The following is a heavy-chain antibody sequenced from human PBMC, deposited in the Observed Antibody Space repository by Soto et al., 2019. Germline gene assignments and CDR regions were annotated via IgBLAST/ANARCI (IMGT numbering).Heavy chain of an antibody. CDR1: GGTFSSYA. J-gene: IGHJ6*02. Sequence: QVQLVQSGTEVKKPGSSVMISSKASGGTFSSYAISWVRQAPGQGLEWMGGIIPIFGTADYAQKFQGRVTITADDFTSTAYMVLSSLRSEDTAVYYCARHLGGNHYYYGMDVWGQGTTVTVSS. CDR3: ARHLGGNHYYYGMDV. V-gene: IGHV1-69*12. D-gene: IGHD3-16*01. CDR2: IIPIFGTA.